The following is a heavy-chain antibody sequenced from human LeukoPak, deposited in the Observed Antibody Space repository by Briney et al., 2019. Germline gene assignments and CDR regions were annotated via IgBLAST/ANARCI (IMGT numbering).Heavy chain of an antibody. Sequence: GASVKVSCKASGYTFTSYGISWVRQAPGQGLEWMGWIIAYNGNTNYAQKLQGRVTMTTDTSTSTAYMELRSLRSDDTAVYYCARDTPVNYDILTGYYSEGPNQVDPWGQGTLVTVSS. D-gene: IGHD3-9*01. J-gene: IGHJ5*02. CDR3: ARDTPVNYDILTGYYSEGPNQVDP. V-gene: IGHV1-18*01. CDR1: GYTFTSYG. CDR2: IIAYNGNT.